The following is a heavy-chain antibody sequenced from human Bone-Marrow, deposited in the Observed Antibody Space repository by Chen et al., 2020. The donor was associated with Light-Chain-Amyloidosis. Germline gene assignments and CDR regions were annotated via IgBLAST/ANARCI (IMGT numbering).Heavy chain of an antibody. D-gene: IGHD5-12*01. J-gene: IGHJ4*02. Sequence: EVQLEQSGPEVKKPGESLKISCKGSGYTFPNYWIGWVRQMPGKGLEWMGVIYPDDSDARYSPSFEGQVTISADKSIPPASLQWRSLKASDTAMYYCARRRDGYNFDYWGQGTLVTVSS. CDR1: GYTFPNYW. CDR3: ARRRDGYNFDY. V-gene: IGHV5-51*01. CDR2: IYPDDSDA.